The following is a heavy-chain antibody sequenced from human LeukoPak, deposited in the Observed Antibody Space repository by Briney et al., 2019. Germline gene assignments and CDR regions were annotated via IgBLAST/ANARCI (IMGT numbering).Heavy chain of an antibody. CDR1: GFTFSSYW. CDR2: INSDGSTT. V-gene: IGHV3-74*01. CDR3: ASLGNSYNGGFDI. D-gene: IGHD3-10*01. J-gene: IGHJ3*02. Sequence: PGGSLRLSCAASGFTFSSYWMHWVRQAPGKGLLWVSRINSDGSTTTYADSVKGRFTISRDNAKNTLYLQMNSLRAVDTAVYSCASLGNSYNGGFDIWGQGTMVTVSS.